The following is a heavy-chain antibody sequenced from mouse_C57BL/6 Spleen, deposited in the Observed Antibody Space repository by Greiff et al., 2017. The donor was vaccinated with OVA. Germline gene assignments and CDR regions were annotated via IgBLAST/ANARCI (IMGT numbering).Heavy chain of an antibody. Sequence: QVQLQQPGAELVKPGASVKLSCKASGYTSTSYWMHWVKQRPGRGLEWIGRIDPNSGGTKYNEKFKSKATLTVDKPSSTAYMQLSSLTSEDSAVYYCARPSYYDYDGGYFDYWGQGTTLTVSS. CDR1: GYTSTSYW. J-gene: IGHJ2*01. D-gene: IGHD2-4*01. V-gene: IGHV1-72*01. CDR2: IDPNSGGT. CDR3: ARPSYYDYDGGYFDY.